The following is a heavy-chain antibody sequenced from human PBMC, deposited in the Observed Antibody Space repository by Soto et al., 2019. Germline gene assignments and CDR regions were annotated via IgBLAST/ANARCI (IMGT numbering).Heavy chain of an antibody. CDR1: GGSISSYY. V-gene: IGHV4-59*01. Sequence: QVQLQESGPGLVKPSETLSLTCTVSGGSISSYYWSWIRQPPGKGLEWIGYIYHRGTTNYSPSLKSRVTISADMSKNQFSLKLSSVTAADTAVYYCARAIRRGGGFDYWGQGTPVTVSS. CDR3: ARAIRRGGGFDY. D-gene: IGHD3-10*01. CDR2: IYHRGTT. J-gene: IGHJ4*02.